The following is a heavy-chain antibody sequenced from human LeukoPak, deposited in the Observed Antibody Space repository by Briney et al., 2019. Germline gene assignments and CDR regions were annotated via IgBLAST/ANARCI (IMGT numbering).Heavy chain of an antibody. V-gene: IGHV3-9*01. CDR1: GFTFDDYA. D-gene: IGHD4-17*01. J-gene: IGHJ4*02. CDR3: AKGADYGDYVLDH. Sequence: GGSLRLSCAASGFTFDDYAMHWVRQAPGKGLEWVSGISWNSGSIGYADSVKGRFTISRDNAKNSLYLQMNSLRAEDTALYYCAKGADYGDYVLDHWGQGTLVTVSS. CDR2: ISWNSGSI.